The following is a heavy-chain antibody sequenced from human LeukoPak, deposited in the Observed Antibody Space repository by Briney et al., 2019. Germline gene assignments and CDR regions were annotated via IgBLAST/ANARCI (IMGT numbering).Heavy chain of an antibody. CDR3: ARNEWLRVYYFDY. D-gene: IGHD5-12*01. J-gene: IGHJ4*02. CDR1: GFTLTSYS. V-gene: IGHV3-21*04. Sequence: PGGSLRLSCVASGFTLTSYSMNWVRQAPGKGLEWVSTISSSSAFIYYADSLKGRFTISRDNAKNSLYLQMNSLRAEDTALYHCARNEWLRVYYFDYWGQGTLVTVSS. CDR2: ISSSSAFI.